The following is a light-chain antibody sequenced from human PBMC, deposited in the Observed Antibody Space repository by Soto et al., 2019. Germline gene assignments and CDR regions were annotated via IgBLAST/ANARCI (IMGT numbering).Light chain of an antibody. J-gene: IGKJ1*01. Sequence: EIVMTQSPATLSVAPGERATLSCRASQSVSSNLAWYQQKPGQAPRLLIYGASTRATGIPARFSGSGSGTEFTLTISSLQSEDFSMYCCPQNTNRPPDAFGQRTKVDSK. CDR1: QSVSSN. CDR2: GAS. CDR3: PQNTNRPPDA. V-gene: IGKV3-15*01.